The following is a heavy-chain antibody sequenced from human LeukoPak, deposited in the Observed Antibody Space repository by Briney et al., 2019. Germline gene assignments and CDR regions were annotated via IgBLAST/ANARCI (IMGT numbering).Heavy chain of an antibody. V-gene: IGHV3-33*06. J-gene: IGHJ4*02. CDR3: AKESQMATIFFFDY. CDR2: IWHDGSNK. Sequence: GRSLRLSCAASGFTFSSYGMHWVRQAPGKGLEWVAVIWHDGSNKYYADSVKGRFTISRDNSKNTLYLQMNSLRAEDTAVYYCAKESQMATIFFFDYWGQGTLVTVSS. CDR1: GFTFSSYG. D-gene: IGHD5-24*01.